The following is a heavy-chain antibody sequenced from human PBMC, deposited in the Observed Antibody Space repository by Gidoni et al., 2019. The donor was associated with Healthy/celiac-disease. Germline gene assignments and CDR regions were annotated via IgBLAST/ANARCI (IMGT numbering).Heavy chain of an antibody. D-gene: IGHD6-19*01. Sequence: EVQLVESGGGLVQPGGSLRLSCAASGFTFSSYSMNGVRQAPGKGLEWVSYISSTSSTIYYADSVKGRFTISRDNAKNSLSLQMNSLRDDDTAVYYCARGIGSSGWFFGYWGQGTLVTVSS. CDR2: ISSTSSTI. CDR3: ARGIGSSGWFFGY. CDR1: GFTFSSYS. V-gene: IGHV3-48*02. J-gene: IGHJ4*02.